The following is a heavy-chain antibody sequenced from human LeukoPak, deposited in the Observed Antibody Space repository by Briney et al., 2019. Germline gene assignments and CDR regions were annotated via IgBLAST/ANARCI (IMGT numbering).Heavy chain of an antibody. Sequence: ASVKLSCKASGYTFTTYYIHWVRQAPRQGLEWMGMINPSDGGTRYAQKFEGRVTMTRDMSTSTLYMEVSSLRSEDTAIYYCVRANQQDFDYWGQGTLVTVSS. CDR1: GYTFTTYY. CDR2: INPSDGGT. D-gene: IGHD6-13*01. V-gene: IGHV1-46*01. CDR3: VRANQQDFDY. J-gene: IGHJ4*02.